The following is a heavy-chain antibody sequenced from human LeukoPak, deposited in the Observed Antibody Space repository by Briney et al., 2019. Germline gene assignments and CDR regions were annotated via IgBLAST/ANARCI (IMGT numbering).Heavy chain of an antibody. D-gene: IGHD3-10*01. CDR3: ARTYVSGRKGPFDY. Sequence: PSETLSLTCFVSGDSITSRSFYWGWIRQPPGKNLEWIGNVYYSGRTSYNPSLKSRVTISVDTSKNQFSLKLSSVTAADTAVYYCARTYVSGRKGPFDYWGQGTLVTVSS. J-gene: IGHJ4*02. CDR1: GDSITSRSFY. CDR2: VYYSGRT. V-gene: IGHV4-39*07.